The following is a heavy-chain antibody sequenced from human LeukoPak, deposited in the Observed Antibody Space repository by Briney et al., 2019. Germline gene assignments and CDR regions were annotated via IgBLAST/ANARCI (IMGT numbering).Heavy chain of an antibody. J-gene: IGHJ4*02. CDR1: GFTFSSYS. V-gene: IGHV3-48*02. Sequence: GGSLRLSCAASGFTFSSYSMNWVRQAPGKGLEWVSYISSSSSTIYYADSVKGRFTISRDNAKNSQYLQMNSLRDEDTAVYYCARAQDITLDYWGQGTLVTVSS. D-gene: IGHD1-14*01. CDR2: ISSSSSTI. CDR3: ARAQDITLDY.